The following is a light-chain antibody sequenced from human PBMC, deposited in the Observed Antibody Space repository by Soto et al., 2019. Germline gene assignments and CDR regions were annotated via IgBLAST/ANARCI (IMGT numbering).Light chain of an antibody. J-gene: IGKJ1*01. CDR1: QSVGRNY. CDR2: GAS. Sequence: EIVLTQPPGTLSLSPGERATLSCRASQSVGRNYLAWYQQKPGQAPRLLIYGASSRATGIPDSFSGSGSGTDFTLTISRLEPEDFAVYYCQQYGSSPLTFGQGTKVEIK. V-gene: IGKV3-20*01. CDR3: QQYGSSPLT.